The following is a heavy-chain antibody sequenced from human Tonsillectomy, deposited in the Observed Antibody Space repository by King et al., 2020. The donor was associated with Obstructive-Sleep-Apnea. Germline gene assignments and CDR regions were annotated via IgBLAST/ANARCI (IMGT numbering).Heavy chain of an antibody. V-gene: IGHV3-23*04. CDR2: ISGCGGST. J-gene: IGHJ3*02. Sequence: VQLVESGGGLVQPGGSLRLSCAASGFTFSSYAMSWVRQAPGKGLEWVSAISGCGGSTYYADSVKGRFTISRDNPKNTLYLQMNSLRAEDTAVYYCASRHYYDSSGPSAAFDIWGQGTMVTVSS. D-gene: IGHD3-22*01. CDR3: ASRHYYDSSGPSAAFDI. CDR1: GFTFSSYA.